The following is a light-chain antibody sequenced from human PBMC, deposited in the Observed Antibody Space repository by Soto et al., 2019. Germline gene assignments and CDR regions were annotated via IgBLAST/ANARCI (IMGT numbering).Light chain of an antibody. CDR2: GAS. J-gene: IGKJ1*01. V-gene: IGKV3-15*01. CDR3: LQYNDWPRT. Sequence: EILMTQSPATLSVSPGERATLSCRASQSVNANLAWYQQKSGRAPRLLIFGASTRATDIPGRFSGSGSGTEFTLTISSLQPEDFAVYYCLQYNDWPRTFGQGTKVDI. CDR1: QSVNAN.